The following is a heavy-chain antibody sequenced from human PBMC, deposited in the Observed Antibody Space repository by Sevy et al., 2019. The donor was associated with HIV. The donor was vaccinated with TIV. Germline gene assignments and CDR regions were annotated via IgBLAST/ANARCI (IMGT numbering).Heavy chain of an antibody. D-gene: IGHD2-8*01. CDR1: GFTFSKYS. J-gene: IGHJ4*02. V-gene: IGHV3-23*01. CDR3: AREGCTKPHDY. Sequence: GGSLRLSCAASGFTFSKYSMSWIRQTPGKRLGWVSTFSFGCGKINYADSVKGRFTTSRDHPRNTFYLQMNSLRAEDTTIYYCAREGCTKPHDYWGQGTVVTDSS. CDR2: FSFGCGKI.